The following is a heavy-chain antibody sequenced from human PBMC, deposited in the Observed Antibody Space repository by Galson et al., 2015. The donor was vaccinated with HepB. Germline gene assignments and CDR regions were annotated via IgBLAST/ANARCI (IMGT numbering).Heavy chain of an antibody. CDR1: GFTFSNAW. D-gene: IGHD4-17*01. CDR2: IKSKTDGGTT. V-gene: IGHV3-15*01. J-gene: IGHJ4*02. CDR3: TTAPTVTPFDY. Sequence: SLRLSCAASGFTFSNAWMSWVRQAPGKGLEWVGRIKSKTDGGTTDYAAPVKGRLTISRDDSKNTLYLQMNSLKTEDTAVYYCTTAPTVTPFDYWGQGTLVTVSS.